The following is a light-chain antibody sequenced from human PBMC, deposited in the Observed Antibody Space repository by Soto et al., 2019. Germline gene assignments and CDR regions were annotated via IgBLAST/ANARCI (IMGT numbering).Light chain of an antibody. CDR3: QLYHSYTEE. V-gene: IGKV1-5*03. Sequence: DIQMTQSPSTLSGYVGERVTITCGASQTISSWLAWYQQKPGKAPKLLIYKASTLKRGLTSRFSGRGSGTKFNVTISYQHPDDFATYYCQLYHSYTEEFVQRTKVDIK. CDR2: KAS. J-gene: IGKJ1*01. CDR1: QTISSW.